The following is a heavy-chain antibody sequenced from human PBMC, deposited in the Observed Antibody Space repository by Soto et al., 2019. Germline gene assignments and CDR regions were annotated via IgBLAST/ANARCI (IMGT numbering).Heavy chain of an antibody. CDR1: GGSFSGYY. Sequence: QVQLQQWGAGLLKPSETLSLTCAVYGGSFSGYYWSWIRQPPGKGLEWIGEINHSGSTNYNPSLKSRVTISVGTRKNQFSQKLSSVTAADTAVYYYARSRNQGDYVDYVAPGPIDYWGQGTLVTVSS. CDR3: ARSRNQGDYVDYVAPGPIDY. J-gene: IGHJ4*02. V-gene: IGHV4-34*01. CDR2: INHSGST. D-gene: IGHD4-17*01.